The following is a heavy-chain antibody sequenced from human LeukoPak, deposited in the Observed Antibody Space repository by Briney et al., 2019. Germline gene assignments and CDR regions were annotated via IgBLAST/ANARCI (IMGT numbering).Heavy chain of an antibody. CDR3: ATPAYCGGDCPFDY. Sequence: GGSLRLSSAASGFTVSSNYMSWVRQAPGKGLEWVSVIYSGGSTYYADSVKGRFTISRDNSKNTLYLQMNSLRAEDTAVYYCATPAYCGGDCPFDYWGQGTLVTVSS. D-gene: IGHD2-21*02. V-gene: IGHV3-53*05. CDR2: IYSGGST. J-gene: IGHJ4*02. CDR1: GFTVSSNY.